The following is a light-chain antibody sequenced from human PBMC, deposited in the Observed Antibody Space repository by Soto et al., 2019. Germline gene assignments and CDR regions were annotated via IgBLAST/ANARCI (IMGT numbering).Light chain of an antibody. Sequence: VMKQAPTTLSVSKGERATLSCRASQTINNNVAWYQLKDGQVPRLLIYGASTRAADVPARFSGGGSGTEFTLTIISLQSEDFAEYHCQQYNNRPQTFGQGTKVDNK. CDR1: QTINNN. CDR3: QQYNNRPQT. J-gene: IGKJ1*01. CDR2: GAS. V-gene: IGKV3-15*01.